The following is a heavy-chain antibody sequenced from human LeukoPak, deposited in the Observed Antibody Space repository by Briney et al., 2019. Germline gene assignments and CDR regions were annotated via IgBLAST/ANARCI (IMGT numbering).Heavy chain of an antibody. Sequence: SETLSLTCAVYGGSFNNYYWSWIRQPPGKGLEWIGEINHSGSTNYNPSLKSRVTISVDTSKNQFSLKLSSVTAADTAVYYCVKDDSSGLWGQGTLVTVSS. CDR3: VKDDSSGL. V-gene: IGHV4-34*01. CDR1: GGSFNNYY. CDR2: INHSGST. J-gene: IGHJ4*02. D-gene: IGHD3-22*01.